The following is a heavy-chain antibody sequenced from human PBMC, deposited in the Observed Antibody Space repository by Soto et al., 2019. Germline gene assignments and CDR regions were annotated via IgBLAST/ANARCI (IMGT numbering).Heavy chain of an antibody. J-gene: IGHJ4*02. V-gene: IGHV3-23*01. Sequence: LRLSCAASEFTFSTYAMSWVRQAPGKGLEWVSAISGSGGSTYYADSVKGRFTISRDTSKNTLYLQMNSLRAEDTALYYCAKSYSSNWYDYFDYWGQGTLVTVSS. CDR2: ISGSGGST. CDR1: EFTFSTYA. CDR3: AKSYSSNWYDYFDY. D-gene: IGHD6-13*01.